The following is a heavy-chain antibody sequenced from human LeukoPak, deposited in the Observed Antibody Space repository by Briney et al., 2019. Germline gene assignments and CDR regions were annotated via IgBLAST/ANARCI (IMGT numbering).Heavy chain of an antibody. D-gene: IGHD3-10*01. CDR1: GFTFSSYS. J-gene: IGHJ4*02. V-gene: IGHV3-48*01. Sequence: PGGSLRLSCAASGFTFSSYSMNWVRQAPGKGLEWVSYISGRSSTKYYADSVKGRFTISRDNAENSLYLQMNSLRVEDTAVYYCARVRLDSGTHSLYDWGQGDLVSVSS. CDR2: ISGRSSTK. CDR3: ARVRLDSGTHSLYD.